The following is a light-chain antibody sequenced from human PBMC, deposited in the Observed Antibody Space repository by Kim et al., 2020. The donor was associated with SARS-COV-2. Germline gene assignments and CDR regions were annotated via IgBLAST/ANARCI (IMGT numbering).Light chain of an antibody. CDR2: AAS. Sequence: SASVGDRVTLTCRGSHGISIWLAWYQHQPGKAPKLLFYAASSLQSGVPSSFSGSGSGTDFTLTISSLQPEDFATYYCQQANSFPYSFGQGTKLDI. J-gene: IGKJ2*03. V-gene: IGKV1-12*01. CDR3: QQANSFPYS. CDR1: HGISIW.